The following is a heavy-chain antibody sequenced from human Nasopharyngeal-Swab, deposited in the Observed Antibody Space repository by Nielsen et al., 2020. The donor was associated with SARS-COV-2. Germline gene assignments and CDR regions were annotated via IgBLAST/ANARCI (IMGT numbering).Heavy chain of an antibody. CDR1: GFTFSSYG. D-gene: IGHD6-6*01. J-gene: IGHJ4*02. V-gene: IGHV3-7*01. CDR3: ARIGYSSSSTDY. CDR2: INQDESVK. Sequence: GGSLRLSCAASGFTFSSYGMHWVRQAPGKGLEWVANINQDESVKYYVDSVKGRFTVSRDNAKDSLYLQMNSLRIEDTAVYFCARIGYSSSSTDYWGQGTLVTVSS.